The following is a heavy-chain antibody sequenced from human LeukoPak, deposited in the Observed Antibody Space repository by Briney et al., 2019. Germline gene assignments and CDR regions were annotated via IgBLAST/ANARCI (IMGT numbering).Heavy chain of an antibody. J-gene: IGHJ6*02. Sequence: GGSLRLSCAASGFTFSSYSMNWVRQAPGKGLEWVSYISSYSGTISYADSVKGRFAISRDNSKNTLYLQMNSLRDEDTAVYYCAREYDTRYYYYGMDVWGQGTTVTVSS. CDR1: GFTFSSYS. CDR2: ISSYSGTI. V-gene: IGHV3-48*02. D-gene: IGHD1-1*01. CDR3: AREYDTRYYYYGMDV.